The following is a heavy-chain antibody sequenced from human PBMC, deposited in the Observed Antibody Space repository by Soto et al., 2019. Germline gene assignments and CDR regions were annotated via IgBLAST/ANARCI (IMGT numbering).Heavy chain of an antibody. V-gene: IGHV4-4*02. Sequence: QVQLQESGPGLVKPSGTLSLTCAVSVGSISSSHWWTWVRQSPGKGLEYIGEISHSGTSNSNPSHKSRVNLAVDRSKNHVSLTLTSVTAADAAVYYCARAVLSITRGAFDAWGQGTTVIVSS. CDR3: ARAVLSITRGAFDA. D-gene: IGHD1-20*01. J-gene: IGHJ3*01. CDR1: VGSISSSHW. CDR2: ISHSGTS.